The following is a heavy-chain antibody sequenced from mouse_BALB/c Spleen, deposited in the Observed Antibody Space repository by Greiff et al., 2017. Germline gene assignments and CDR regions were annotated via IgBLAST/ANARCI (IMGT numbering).Heavy chain of an antibody. CDR2: ISNGGGST. CDR3: ARKGLRSAWFAY. CDR1: GFTFSSYT. Sequence: DVKLVESGGGLVQPGGSLKLSCAASGFTFSSYTMSWVRQTPEKRLEWVAYISNGGGSTYYPDTVKGRFTISRDNAKNTLYLQMSSLKSEDTAMYYCARKGLRSAWFAYWGQGTLVTVSA. D-gene: IGHD1-1*01. J-gene: IGHJ3*01. V-gene: IGHV5-12-2*01.